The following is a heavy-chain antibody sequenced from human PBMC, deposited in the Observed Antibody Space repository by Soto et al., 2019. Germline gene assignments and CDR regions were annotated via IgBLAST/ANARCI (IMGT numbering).Heavy chain of an antibody. V-gene: IGHV4-31*02. CDR3: ASTEDFFDY. CDR2: IFYSGST. CDR1: GVSLTSGTYY. Sequence: SETLSLTXSVSGVSLTSGTYYWSWIRQHPGKGLEWIGYIFYSGSTDYNPSLKSRVNISVDTSKNQFSLKLSSVTAADTAVYYCASTEDFFDYWGQGTLVTVS. J-gene: IGHJ4*02.